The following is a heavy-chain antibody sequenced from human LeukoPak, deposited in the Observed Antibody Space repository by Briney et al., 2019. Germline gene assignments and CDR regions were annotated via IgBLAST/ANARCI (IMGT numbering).Heavy chain of an antibody. D-gene: IGHD6-13*01. Sequence: SETLSLTCTVSGASISSYYWSWIRQPPGKGLEWIGYISYSGSPNYNPSLRSRVTISADTSKNQFSLNLSSVTAADTAVYYCARVGHIVAAGTYDWWGQGTLVTVSS. J-gene: IGHJ4*02. CDR3: ARVGHIVAAGTYDW. CDR1: GASISSYY. CDR2: ISYSGSP. V-gene: IGHV4-59*08.